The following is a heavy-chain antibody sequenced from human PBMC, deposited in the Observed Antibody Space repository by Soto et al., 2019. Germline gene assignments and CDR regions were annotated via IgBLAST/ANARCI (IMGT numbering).Heavy chain of an antibody. CDR1: GGTFSSYA. D-gene: IGHD5-12*01. J-gene: IGHJ5*02. CDR2: IIPIFGTA. V-gene: IGHV1-69*13. Sequence: GASVKVSCKASGGTFSSYAISWVRQAPGQGLEWMGGIIPIFGTANYAQKFQGRVTITADESTSTAYMELSSLRSEDTAVYYCARDGGYDSAFWFDPWGQGTLVTVSS. CDR3: ARDGGYDSAFWFDP.